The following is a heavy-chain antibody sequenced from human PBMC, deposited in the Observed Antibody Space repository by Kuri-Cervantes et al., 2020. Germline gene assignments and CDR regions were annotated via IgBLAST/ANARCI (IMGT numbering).Heavy chain of an antibody. V-gene: IGHV1-8*01. CDR1: GYTFTSYD. CDR3: ARDRSAMGPFYYYYGMDV. CDR2: MSPNSGNT. D-gene: IGHD5-18*01. J-gene: IGHJ6*02. Sequence: ASVKVSCKASGYTFTSYDINWVRQATGQGLEWMGWMSPNSGNTGYAQKFQGRVTMTRDTSTSTVYMELSSLRSEDTAVYYCARDRSAMGPFYYYYGMDVWGQGTTVTVSS.